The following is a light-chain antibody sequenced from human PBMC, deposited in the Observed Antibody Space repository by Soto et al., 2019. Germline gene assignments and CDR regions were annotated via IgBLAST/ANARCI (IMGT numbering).Light chain of an antibody. V-gene: IGKV1-39*01. J-gene: IGKJ1*01. CDR1: LTIGDS. CDR2: GAS. CDR3: LQTYNLPRT. Sequence: DIQMTQSPSSLSASVGARATIASGASLTIGDSLSWFKQKAGQPTTLLIYGASALQSGVPARVSGSGSGTDFTLTISNMQREDLATYECLQTYNLPRTFGQGTKVDIK.